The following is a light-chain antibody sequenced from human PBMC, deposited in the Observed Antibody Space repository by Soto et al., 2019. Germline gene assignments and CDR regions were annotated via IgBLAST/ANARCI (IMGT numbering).Light chain of an antibody. CDR2: EVS. Sequence: QSALTQPSSASGSPGQSVTISCTGTSSDVGGYDYVSWYQQHPGKAPKLMIYEVSKRPSGVPDRFSGSKSGNTASLTVSGLQAEDEADYFCSSYSGNNTLVFGGGTKLTVL. CDR3: SSYSGNNTLV. CDR1: SSDVGGYDY. V-gene: IGLV2-8*01. J-gene: IGLJ3*02.